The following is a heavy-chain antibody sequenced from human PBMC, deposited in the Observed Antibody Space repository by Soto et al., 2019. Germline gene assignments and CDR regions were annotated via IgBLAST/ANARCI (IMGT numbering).Heavy chain of an antibody. Sequence: PSLTMSHTCSVFDGSSGTLGYYWVWNRQPPGKGLEWIGNIHYSGSASYSPSLKSRVTISVGTSKNQFSLNLTSVTAADTAVYICVGGYPWVGFDYWGQGILVTSPQ. CDR3: VGGYPWVGFDY. CDR2: IHYSGSA. CDR1: DGSSGTLGYY. V-gene: IGHV4-39*01. J-gene: IGHJ4*02. D-gene: IGHD3-22*01.